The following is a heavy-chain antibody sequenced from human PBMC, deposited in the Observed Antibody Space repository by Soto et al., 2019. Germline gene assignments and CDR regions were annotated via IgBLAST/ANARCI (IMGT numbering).Heavy chain of an antibody. J-gene: IGHJ6*02. V-gene: IGHV4-4*02. CDR2: IYHSGST. Sequence: PSETLSLTCAVSGGSISSSNWCSWVRQPPGKELEWIGEIYHSGSTNHNPSLKSRVTISVDTSKNQFSLKLSSVTAADTAVYYCASWVYGSYYYYGMDVWGQGTTVTVSS. D-gene: IGHD4-17*01. CDR1: GGSISSSNW. CDR3: ASWVYGSYYYYGMDV.